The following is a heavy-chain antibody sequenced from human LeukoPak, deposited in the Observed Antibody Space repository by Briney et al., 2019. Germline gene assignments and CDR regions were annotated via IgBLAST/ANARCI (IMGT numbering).Heavy chain of an antibody. D-gene: IGHD2-15*01. V-gene: IGHV3-15*01. CDR2: IKSKTDGGTT. CDR1: GFTFSNAW. CDR3: TTDQATYCSGGSCYHFDY. Sequence: PGGSLRLSCAASGFTFSNAWMSWVRQAPGKGLEWVGRIKSKTDGGTTDYAAPVKGRFTISRDDSKNTLYLQMNSLKTEDTAAYYCTTDQATYCSGGSCYHFDYWGQGTLVTVSS. J-gene: IGHJ4*02.